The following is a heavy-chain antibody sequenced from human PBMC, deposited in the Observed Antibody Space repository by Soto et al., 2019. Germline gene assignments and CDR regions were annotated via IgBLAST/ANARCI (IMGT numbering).Heavy chain of an antibody. CDR2: ISSSSSTI. D-gene: IGHD3-3*01. CDR1: GFTFSSYS. J-gene: IGHJ4*02. CDR3: ARAAPSQTFYDFWSGYYFSFDY. V-gene: IGHV3-48*01. Sequence: PGGSLRLSCAASGFTFSSYSMNWVRQAPGKGLEWVSYISSSSSTIYYADSVKGRFTISRDNAKNSLYLQMNSLRAEDTAVYYCARAAPSQTFYDFWSGYYFSFDYWGQGTLVTVPQ.